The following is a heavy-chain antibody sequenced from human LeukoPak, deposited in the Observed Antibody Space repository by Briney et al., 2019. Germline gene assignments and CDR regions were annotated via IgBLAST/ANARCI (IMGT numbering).Heavy chain of an antibody. CDR2: ISYDGSNK. CDR3: ARDRDAEWPLRILDY. J-gene: IGHJ4*02. D-gene: IGHD3-3*01. V-gene: IGHV3-30*03. CDR1: GFTFRSYG. Sequence: GGSLRLSCAASGFTFRSYGMHWVRQAPGKGLEWVAVISYDGSNKYYADSVKGRFTISRDNSKNTLYLQMNSLRAEDTAVYYCARDRDAEWPLRILDYWGQGTLVTVSS.